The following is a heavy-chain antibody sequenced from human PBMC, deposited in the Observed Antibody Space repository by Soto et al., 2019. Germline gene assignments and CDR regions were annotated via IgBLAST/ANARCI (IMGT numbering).Heavy chain of an antibody. V-gene: IGHV5-10-1*01. Sequence: GESLKISCQGSGYSFTSYWLNWVRQMPGKGLEWMGRIDPSDSYTYYSPSFQGHVTISADKSISTAYLQWSSLKASDTAMYYCARRDHYYYDMDVWGQGTTVTVSS. J-gene: IGHJ6*02. CDR1: GYSFTSYW. CDR2: IDPSDSYT. CDR3: ARRDHYYYDMDV.